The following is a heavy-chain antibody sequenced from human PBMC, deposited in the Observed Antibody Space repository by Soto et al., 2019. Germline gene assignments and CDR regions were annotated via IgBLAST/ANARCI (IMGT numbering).Heavy chain of an antibody. CDR1: RGSISIGTNY. Sequence: SETLALTGTASRGSISIGTNYGAWIRQPPGKGLEWIANIYYIGITFYNPSLKSRVTISLETSKNQFSLKLRSVTAADTAVYYCARHEAGWYFASWGQGTLVTV. J-gene: IGHJ4*02. V-gene: IGHV4-39*01. CDR2: IYYIGIT. D-gene: IGHD6-25*01. CDR3: ARHEAGWYFAS.